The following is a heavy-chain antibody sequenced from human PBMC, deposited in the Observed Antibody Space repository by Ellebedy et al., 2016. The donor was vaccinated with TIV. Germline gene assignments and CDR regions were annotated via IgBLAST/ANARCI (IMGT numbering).Heavy chain of an antibody. CDR3: TRVSSGSYLEYYFDY. V-gene: IGHV3-49*03. Sequence: GESLKISCTASGFTFGDYAMSWFRQAPGKGLEWVGFIRSKAYGGTTEYAASVKGRFTISRDDSKSIAYLQMNSLKTEDTAVYYCTRVSSGSYLEYYFDYWGQGTLVIVSS. CDR1: GFTFGDYA. J-gene: IGHJ4*02. CDR2: IRSKAYGGTT. D-gene: IGHD1-26*01.